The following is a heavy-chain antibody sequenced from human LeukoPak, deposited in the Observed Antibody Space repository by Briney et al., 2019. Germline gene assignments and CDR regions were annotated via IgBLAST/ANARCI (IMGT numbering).Heavy chain of an antibody. CDR2: ISGSGGFT. CDR1: GFTFSSYG. V-gene: IGHV3-23*01. CDR3: ARDRLWFGELGSGDYYYYYYMDV. D-gene: IGHD3-10*01. Sequence: GGTLRLSCAASGFTFSSYGMSWVRQAPRKGLEWVSAISGSGGFTYYADSVKGRFTISRDNSKNTLYLQMNSLRAEDTAVYYCARDRLWFGELGSGDYYYYYYMDVWGKGTTVTVSS. J-gene: IGHJ6*03.